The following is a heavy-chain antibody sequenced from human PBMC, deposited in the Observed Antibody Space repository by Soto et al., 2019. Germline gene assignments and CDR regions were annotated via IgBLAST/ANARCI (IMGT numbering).Heavy chain of an antibody. CDR3: AHSPTYYQYDWFAP. CDR2: IYWDDDK. D-gene: IGHD3-16*01. Sequence: QITLKESGPPLVKPTQTLTLTCTFSGFSLTTRGVGVGWIRQPPGKALECLALIYWDDDKRYSPSLQSRLSTXKXTSXNQVVLTMTNVDPVDTATYYCAHSPTYYQYDWFAPWGQGTLVSVSS. J-gene: IGHJ5*02. V-gene: IGHV2-5*02. CDR1: GFSLTTRGVG.